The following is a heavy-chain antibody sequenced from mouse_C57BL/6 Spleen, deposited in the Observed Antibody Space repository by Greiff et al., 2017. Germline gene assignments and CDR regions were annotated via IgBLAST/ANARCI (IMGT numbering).Heavy chain of an antibody. D-gene: IGHD3-1*01. J-gene: IGHJ3*01. V-gene: IGHV5-4*01. Sequence: EVNVVQSGGGLVKPGASLKLSCAASGFTFSSYAMSWVRQTPEKRLEWVATISACGSYTYYPDNVKGRFTISRDNDKNNLYLQMSHVKAEDTAVYYCAREGGAFYWGQGTLVTVSA. CDR3: AREGGAFY. CDR2: ISACGSYT. CDR1: GFTFSSYA.